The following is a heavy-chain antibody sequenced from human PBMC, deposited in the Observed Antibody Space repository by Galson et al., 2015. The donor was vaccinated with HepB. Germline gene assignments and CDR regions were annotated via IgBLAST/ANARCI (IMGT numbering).Heavy chain of an antibody. Sequence: ETLSLTCTVSGGSISSYYWSWIRQPPGKGLEWIGYIYYSGSTNYNPSLKSRVTISVDTSKNQFSLKLSSVTAADTAVYYCARYSSSWSYYYGMDVWGQGTTVTVSS. J-gene: IGHJ6*02. CDR3: ARYSSSWSYYYGMDV. CDR1: GGSISSYY. CDR2: IYYSGST. D-gene: IGHD6-13*01. V-gene: IGHV4-59*01.